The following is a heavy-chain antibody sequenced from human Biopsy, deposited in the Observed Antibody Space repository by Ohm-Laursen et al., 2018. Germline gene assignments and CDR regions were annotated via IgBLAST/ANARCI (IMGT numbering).Heavy chain of an antibody. Sequence: ASVKVSCKPSGCTFTAFSGHWLRQAPGPGLEGMGGINPKSGDTDYPQNFQGRVSMNRDTSISTAYMDLSRLRSDDTAVYYCARGRRHCSGTCSRWYFDLWGRGTLVTVSS. CDR1: GCTFTAFS. CDR2: INPKSGDT. V-gene: IGHV1-2*02. D-gene: IGHD2-2*01. J-gene: IGHJ2*01. CDR3: ARGRRHCSGTCSRWYFDL.